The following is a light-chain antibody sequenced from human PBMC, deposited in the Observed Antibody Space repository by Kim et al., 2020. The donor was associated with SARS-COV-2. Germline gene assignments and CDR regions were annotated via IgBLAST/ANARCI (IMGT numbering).Light chain of an antibody. J-gene: IGKJ1*01. CDR1: QSVSSSY. V-gene: IGKV3-20*01. CDR3: QQHGNSPWT. CDR2: DAS. Sequence: DIVLTQSPGTLSLSPGERATLSCMASQSVSSSYLAWYQQKPGQAPRLLMYDASSRATGIPDRFSGSGSGTDFTLTISRLEPEDFAVYYCQQHGNSPWTFGQGTKVDIK.